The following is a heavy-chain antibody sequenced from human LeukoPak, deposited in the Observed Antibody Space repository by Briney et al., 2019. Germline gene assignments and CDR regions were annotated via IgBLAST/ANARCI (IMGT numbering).Heavy chain of an antibody. V-gene: IGHV3-48*01. D-gene: IGHD6-13*01. CDR3: ASWAGTATGFSGPFDY. Sequence: GVSLRLSCAVSGLTFSSHSMNGVRQAPGRGLEWLSHISSSSSTIYYADSVKGRFTISRDNAKNSLYLQMNSLRAEDTAVYYCASWAGTATGFSGPFDYWGQGTLVTVSS. CDR1: GLTFSSHS. CDR2: ISSSSSTI. J-gene: IGHJ4*02.